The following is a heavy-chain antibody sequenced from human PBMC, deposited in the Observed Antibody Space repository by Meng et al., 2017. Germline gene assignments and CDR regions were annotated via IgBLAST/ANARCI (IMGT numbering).Heavy chain of an antibody. CDR1: GGSISSSSYY. CDR2: IYYSGST. Sequence: SETLSLTCTVSGGSISSSSYYWGWIRQPPGKGLEWIGSIYYSGSTYYNPSLKSRVTISEDTSKNQFSLKLSSVTAADTAVYYCAREPRGYSGYVSGYWGQGTLVTVSS. J-gene: IGHJ4*02. CDR3: AREPRGYSGYVSGY. D-gene: IGHD5-12*01. V-gene: IGHV4-39*07.